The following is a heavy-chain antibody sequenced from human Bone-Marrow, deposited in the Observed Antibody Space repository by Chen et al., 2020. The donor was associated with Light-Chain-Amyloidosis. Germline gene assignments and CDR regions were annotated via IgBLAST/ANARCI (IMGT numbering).Heavy chain of an antibody. CDR3: ARRCSGYDYRGPAYNWFDP. CDR1: GGSISSSSYY. J-gene: IGHJ5*02. D-gene: IGHD5-12*01. CDR2: IYYSGST. Sequence: QLQLQESGPGLVKPSETLSLTCTVSGGSISSSSYYWGWIRQPPGKGLEWIGSIYYSGSTYYNPSLKSRVTISVDTPKNQFSLKLSSVTAADTAVYYCARRCSGYDYRGPAYNWFDPWGQGTLVTVSS. V-gene: IGHV4-39*01.